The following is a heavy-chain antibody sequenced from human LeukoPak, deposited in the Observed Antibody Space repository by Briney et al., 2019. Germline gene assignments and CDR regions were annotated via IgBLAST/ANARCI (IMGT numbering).Heavy chain of an antibody. Sequence: PSETLSLTCTVSGGSISSSSYYWGWIRQPPGKGLEWIGEINHSGSTNYNPSLKSRVTISVDTSKNQFSLKLSSVTAADTAVYYCARAGFWRRKDTTDYWGQGTLVTVSS. V-gene: IGHV4-39*07. J-gene: IGHJ4*02. D-gene: IGHD3-3*01. CDR3: ARAGFWRRKDTTDY. CDR2: INHSGST. CDR1: GGSISSSSYY.